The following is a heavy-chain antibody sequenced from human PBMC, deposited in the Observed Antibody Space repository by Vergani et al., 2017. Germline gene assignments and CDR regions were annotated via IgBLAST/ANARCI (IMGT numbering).Heavy chain of an antibody. J-gene: IGHJ4*02. CDR2: IQFDGSNQ. D-gene: IGHD3-16*01. Sequence: QVQLVESGGGVVQRGGSLRLSCATSGFTLSNYDMQWIRQGAGKGQEFVAFIQFDGSNQYYADSVKGRFTLSRVFSKNTLYLQMNSLRTDDTATYYCAKHFRGWGIDYWGQGTQVIVSS. V-gene: IGHV3-30*02. CDR3: AKHFRGWGIDY. CDR1: GFTLSNYD.